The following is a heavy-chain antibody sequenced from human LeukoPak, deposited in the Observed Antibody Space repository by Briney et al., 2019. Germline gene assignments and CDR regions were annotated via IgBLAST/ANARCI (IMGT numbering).Heavy chain of an antibody. CDR2: ISWDGGST. Sequence: GGSLRLSCAASGFTFDDYAMHWVRQAPGKGLEWVSLISWDGGSTYYADSVKGRFTISRDNSKNSLYLQMNSLRAEHTALYYCAKDDGSGKNGMDVWGKGTTVTVSS. J-gene: IGHJ6*04. CDR1: GFTFDDYA. D-gene: IGHD3-10*01. V-gene: IGHV3-43D*04. CDR3: AKDDGSGKNGMDV.